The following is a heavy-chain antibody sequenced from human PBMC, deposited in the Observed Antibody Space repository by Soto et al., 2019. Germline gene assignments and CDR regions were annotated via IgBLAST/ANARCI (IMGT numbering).Heavy chain of an antibody. J-gene: IGHJ4*02. D-gene: IGHD3-10*01. CDR3: ARGRSTMVRGVIISFDY. CDR1: GGSFSGYY. Sequence: PSETLSLTCAVYGGSFSGYYWSWIRQPPGKGLEWIGEINHSGSTNYNPSLKSRVTISVDTSKNQFSLKLSSVTAADTAVYYCARGRSTMVRGVIISFDYWGQGTLVTVSS. V-gene: IGHV4-34*01. CDR2: INHSGST.